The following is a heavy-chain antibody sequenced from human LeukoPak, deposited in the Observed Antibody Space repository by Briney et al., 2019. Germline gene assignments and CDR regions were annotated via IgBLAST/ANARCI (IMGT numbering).Heavy chain of an antibody. J-gene: IGHJ4*02. CDR2: ISSSSSYI. CDR3: ARADFSSTRHRGPFDY. V-gene: IGHV3-21*01. CDR1: GFTFSSYS. Sequence: PGGSLRLSCAASGFTFSSYSMNWVRQAPGKGLEWVSSISSSSSYIYYADSVKGRFTISRDNAKNSLYLQMNSLRAEDTAVYYCARADFSSTRHRGPFDYWGQGTLVTVSS. D-gene: IGHD2-2*01.